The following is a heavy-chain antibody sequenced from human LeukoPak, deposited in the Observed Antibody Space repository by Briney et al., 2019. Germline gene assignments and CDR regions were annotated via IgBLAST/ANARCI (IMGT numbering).Heavy chain of an antibody. J-gene: IGHJ4*02. V-gene: IGHV4-59*01. D-gene: IGHD5-24*01. CDR2: IYYSGST. CDR3: AREREMATFDY. CDR1: GGSISSYY. Sequence: PSETLSLTCTVSGGSISSYYWSWIRQPPGKGLEWVGYIYYSGSTNYNPSLKSRVTISVDTSKNQFSLKLSSVTAADTAVYYCAREREMATFDYWGQGTLVTVSA.